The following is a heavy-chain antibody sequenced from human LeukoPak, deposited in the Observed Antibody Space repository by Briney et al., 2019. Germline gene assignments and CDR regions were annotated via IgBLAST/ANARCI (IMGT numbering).Heavy chain of an antibody. CDR2: LGSDGGR. Sequence: GGSLRLSCAASGFTLGNNAMSWVRQAPGKGLEWVSALGSDGGRYYADSVKGRFTISRDDSKNTLSLQMNSLRAEDTAVYYCARDTGYTSGWYSLDYFDYWGQGTLVTVSS. CDR3: ARDTGYTSGWYSLDYFDY. CDR1: GFTLGNNA. J-gene: IGHJ4*02. D-gene: IGHD6-19*01. V-gene: IGHV3-23*01.